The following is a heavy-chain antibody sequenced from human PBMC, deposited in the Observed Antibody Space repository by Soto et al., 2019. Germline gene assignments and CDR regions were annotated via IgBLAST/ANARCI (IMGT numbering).Heavy chain of an antibody. CDR1: RYRFTIYF. CDR2: IYPGDSDT. Sequence: PGETLNISCTCSRYRFTIYFIGCVRPMPGKGLEWMGIIYPGDSDTRYSPAFQGQVTISAGKSISTAYLQWSSLKASDTAMYYCARGDYYGSGSSQSTHYYYYGMDVWGQGTTVTVSS. J-gene: IGHJ6*02. D-gene: IGHD3-10*01. CDR3: ARGDYYGSGSSQSTHYYYYGMDV. V-gene: IGHV5-51*01.